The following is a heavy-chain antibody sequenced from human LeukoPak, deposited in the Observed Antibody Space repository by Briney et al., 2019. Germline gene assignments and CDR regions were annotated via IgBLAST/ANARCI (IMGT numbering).Heavy chain of an antibody. CDR2: IYYSGST. J-gene: IGHJ4*02. D-gene: IGHD6-13*01. CDR3: ARGVVAAAGRTFDF. V-gene: IGHV4-59*01. Sequence: SETLSLTCTVSGGSISSYYWSWIRQPPGKGLEWIGYIYYSGSTNYNPSLKSRVTISLDTSKNQFSLKLSSVTAADTAVYYCARGVVAAAGRTFDFWGQGSLVTVSS. CDR1: GGSISSYY.